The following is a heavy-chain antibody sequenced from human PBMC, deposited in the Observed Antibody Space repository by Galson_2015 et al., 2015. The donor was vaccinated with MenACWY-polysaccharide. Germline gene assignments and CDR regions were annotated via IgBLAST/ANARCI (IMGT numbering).Heavy chain of an antibody. J-gene: IGHJ6*02. CDR2: IWYDGSNK. Sequence: SLRLSCAASGFTFSSYGMHWVRQAPGKGLEWVAVIWYDGSNKYYADSVKGRFTISRDNSKNTLYLQMNSLRTEDTGVYYCARDVYSSSSGGMDVWGQGTTVTVSS. D-gene: IGHD6-6*01. V-gene: IGHV3-33*01. CDR1: GFTFSSYG. CDR3: ARDVYSSSSGGMDV.